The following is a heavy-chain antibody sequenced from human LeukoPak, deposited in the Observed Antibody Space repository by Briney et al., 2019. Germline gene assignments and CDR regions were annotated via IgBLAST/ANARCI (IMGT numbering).Heavy chain of an antibody. D-gene: IGHD5-18*01. Sequence: GGSLRLSCAASGFTFTTYRMHWVRQAPGKGLVWVSHINSDGSITSYADSVKGRFTISRDNAKNTLYLQMNSLRAEDTAVYYCARDAVDTANAVWGQGTTVTVSS. J-gene: IGHJ6*02. CDR3: ARDAVDTANAV. V-gene: IGHV3-74*01. CDR2: INSDGSIT. CDR1: GFTFTTYR.